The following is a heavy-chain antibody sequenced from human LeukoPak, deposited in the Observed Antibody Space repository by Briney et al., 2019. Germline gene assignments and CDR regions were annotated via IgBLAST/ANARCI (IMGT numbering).Heavy chain of an antibody. CDR1: GFTLSSYW. J-gene: IGHJ4*02. CDR3: AGDPNGGYCSGGSCPPGY. V-gene: IGHV3-7*03. CDR2: IKQGGSEK. Sequence: GGSLRLSCAASGFTLSSYWMSWVRQAPGKGLEWVANIKQGGSEKYYVDSVKGRFTISRDNAKNSQYQQMNSLRAEDTAVYYCAGDPNGGYCSGGSCPPGYWGQGTLVTVSS. D-gene: IGHD2-15*01.